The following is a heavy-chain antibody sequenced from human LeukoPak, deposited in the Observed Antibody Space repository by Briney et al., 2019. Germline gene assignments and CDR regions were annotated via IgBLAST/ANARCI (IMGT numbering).Heavy chain of an antibody. J-gene: IGHJ6*03. CDR1: GFTFVTYA. CDR3: ARTGRYSPSWYMDV. Sequence: PGGSLRLSCAVSGFTFVTYAMSWVRQAPGKGLEWVSAISASGDSTYYADSVKGRFTISRDNSKNTLFLQMNSLRGDDTAVYSCARTGRYSPSWYMDVWDKATTVTVSS. V-gene: IGHV3-23*01. D-gene: IGHD1-1*01. CDR2: ISASGDST.